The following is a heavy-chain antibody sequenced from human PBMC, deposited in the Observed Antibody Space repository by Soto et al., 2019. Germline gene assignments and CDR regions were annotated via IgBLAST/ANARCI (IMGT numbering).Heavy chain of an antibody. Sequence: DVQLLESGGGLVQPGGSLRLSCAASGFSFSKYAMIWVRQAPGKGQEWVSGITGSGGTIEYTASVKGRFTISRDNSKNTVYLQKNSLSAEDTAMYYCAKDAVPGDGLWLVSDWGQGTQVTVS. V-gene: IGHV3-23*01. CDR1: GFSFSKYA. J-gene: IGHJ4*02. D-gene: IGHD2-21*02. CDR2: ITGSGGTI. CDR3: AKDAVPGDGLWLVSD.